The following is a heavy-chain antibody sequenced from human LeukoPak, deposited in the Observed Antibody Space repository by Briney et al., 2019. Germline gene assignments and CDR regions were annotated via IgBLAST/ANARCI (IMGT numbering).Heavy chain of an antibody. CDR3: ARYCSSTSCYSFWYYYYGMDV. Sequence: PGGSLRLSCAASGFTFSSYSMNWVRQAPGKGLEWVSYISSSSSTIYYADSVKGRFTISRDNAKNSLYLQMNSLRDEDTAVYYCARYCSSTSCYSFWYYYYGMDVWGQGTTVTVSS. CDR1: GFTFSSYS. J-gene: IGHJ6*02. D-gene: IGHD2-2*01. CDR2: ISSSSSTI. V-gene: IGHV3-48*02.